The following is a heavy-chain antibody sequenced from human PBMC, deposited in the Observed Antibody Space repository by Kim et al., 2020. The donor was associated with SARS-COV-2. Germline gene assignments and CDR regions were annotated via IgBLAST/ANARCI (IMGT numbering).Heavy chain of an antibody. V-gene: IGHV4-39*01. Sequence: SETLSLTCTVSGGSISSSSYYWGRIRQPPGNGLEWIGSIYYSGSTYYNPSLKSRVTISVDTSKNQFSLKLSSVTAADTAVYYCARLWVRRMATPKYYYGMDVWGQGTTVTVSS. CDR1: GGSISSSSYY. D-gene: IGHD5-12*01. CDR2: IYYSGST. CDR3: ARLWVRRMATPKYYYGMDV. J-gene: IGHJ6*02.